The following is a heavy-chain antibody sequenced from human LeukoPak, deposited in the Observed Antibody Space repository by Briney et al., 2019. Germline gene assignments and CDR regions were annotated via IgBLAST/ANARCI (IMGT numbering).Heavy chain of an antibody. Sequence: SETLSLTCAVYGGSFSGYYWSWIRQPPGKGLEWIGEINHSGSTNYNPSLKSRVTISVDTSKNQFPLKLSSVTAADTAVYYCARRRGYSYGSNWFDPWGQGTLVTASS. CDR1: GGSFSGYY. CDR3: ARRRGYSYGSNWFDP. V-gene: IGHV4-34*01. D-gene: IGHD5-18*01. J-gene: IGHJ5*02. CDR2: INHSGST.